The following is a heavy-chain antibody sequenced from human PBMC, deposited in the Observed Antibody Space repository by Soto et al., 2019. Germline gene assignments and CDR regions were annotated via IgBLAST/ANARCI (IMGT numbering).Heavy chain of an antibody. J-gene: IGHJ3*02. CDR3: ASFSDYIWGSYRSNDAFDI. CDR1: GGSISSYY. D-gene: IGHD3-16*02. CDR2: IYYSGST. Sequence: PSETLSLTCTVSGGSISSYYWSWIRQPPGKGLEWIGYIYYSGSTNYNPSLKGRVTISVDTSKNQFSLKLSSVTAADTAVYYCASFSDYIWGSYRSNDAFDIWGQGTMVTVSS. V-gene: IGHV4-59*01.